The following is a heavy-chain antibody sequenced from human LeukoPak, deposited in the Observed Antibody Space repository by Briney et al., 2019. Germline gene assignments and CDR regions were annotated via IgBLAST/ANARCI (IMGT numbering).Heavy chain of an antibody. Sequence: SETLSLTCTVSGGSISSYYWSWLRQPPGKGLEWIGDIYYSGSTNYNPSLKSQVTISVDTSKNQFSLKLSSVTAADTAVYYCARVLRGVAVAGFDYWGQGTLVTVSS. CDR2: IYYSGST. V-gene: IGHV4-59*01. D-gene: IGHD6-19*01. CDR1: GGSISSYY. J-gene: IGHJ4*02. CDR3: ARVLRGVAVAGFDY.